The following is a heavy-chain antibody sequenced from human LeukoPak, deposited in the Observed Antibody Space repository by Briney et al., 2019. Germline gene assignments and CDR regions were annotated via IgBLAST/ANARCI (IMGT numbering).Heavy chain of an antibody. CDR1: GGTFSSYT. Sequence: GSSVKVSRKASGGTFSSYTISWVRQAPGQGLEWMGWISAYNGNTNYAQKLQGRVTMTTDTSTSTAYMELRSLRSDDTAVYYCARDLWTTVTVMNWFDPWGQGTLVTVSS. J-gene: IGHJ5*02. CDR3: ARDLWTTVTVMNWFDP. V-gene: IGHV1-18*01. D-gene: IGHD4-11*01. CDR2: ISAYNGNT.